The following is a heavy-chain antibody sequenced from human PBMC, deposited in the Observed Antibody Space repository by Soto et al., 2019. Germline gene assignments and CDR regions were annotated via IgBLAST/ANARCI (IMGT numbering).Heavy chain of an antibody. D-gene: IGHD3-22*01. CDR1: GFTFSSYS. CDR3: AIDLYFYDISGYPNWFDP. CDR2: ISSSSSTI. V-gene: IGHV3-48*02. J-gene: IGHJ5*02. Sequence: GGSLRLSCAASGFTFSSYSMNWVRQAPGKGLEWVSYISSSSSTIYYADSVKGRFTISRDNAKNSLYLQMNSLRDEDTAVYYIAIDLYFYDISGYPNWFDPWGQGTLVTVSS.